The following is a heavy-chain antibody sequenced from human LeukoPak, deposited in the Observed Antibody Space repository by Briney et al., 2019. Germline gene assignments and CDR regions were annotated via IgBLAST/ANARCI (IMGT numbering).Heavy chain of an antibody. D-gene: IGHD3-16*01. CDR1: GGSISSYY. Sequence: PSETLSLTCTVSGGSISSYYWSWIRQPPGKGLEWIGYIYYSGSTNYNPSLKSRVTISVDTSKNQFSLKLSSVTAADTAVYYCARGPGDLGSFDYWGQGTLVTVSS. V-gene: IGHV4-59*01. J-gene: IGHJ4*02. CDR2: IYYSGST. CDR3: ARGPGDLGSFDY.